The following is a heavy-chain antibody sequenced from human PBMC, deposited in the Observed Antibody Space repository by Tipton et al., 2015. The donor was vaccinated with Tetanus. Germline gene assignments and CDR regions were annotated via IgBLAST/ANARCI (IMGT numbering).Heavy chain of an antibody. CDR2: SCYRSKWYT. CDR1: GDSVSSNTAA. V-gene: IGHV6-1*01. Sequence: LRLSCAISGDSVSSNTAAWNWIRQSPSRGLEWLGRSCYRSKWYTDYAVSVKSRIIINPDTSKNQFSLQLNSVTPEDTAVYYCGRDRGTTGTFDSWAQGTLATVSS. D-gene: IGHD1-1*01. CDR3: GRDRGTTGTFDS. J-gene: IGHJ5*01.